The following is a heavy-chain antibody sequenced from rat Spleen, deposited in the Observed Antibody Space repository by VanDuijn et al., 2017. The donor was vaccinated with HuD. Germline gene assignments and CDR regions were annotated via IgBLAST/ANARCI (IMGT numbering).Heavy chain of an antibody. CDR1: GFTFSRYW. V-gene: IGHV5-58*01. Sequence: EVQLVESGGGLVQPGRSLKLSCVASGFTFSRYWMYWVRQAPGKGLEWVSSISNDGGTTYYPDSVKGRFTISRDNAENTVYLQMNSLRSEDTATYYCAAAGYGYWGQGVMVTVSS. CDR2: ISNDGGTT. J-gene: IGHJ2*01. CDR3: AAAGYGY. D-gene: IGHD1-7*01.